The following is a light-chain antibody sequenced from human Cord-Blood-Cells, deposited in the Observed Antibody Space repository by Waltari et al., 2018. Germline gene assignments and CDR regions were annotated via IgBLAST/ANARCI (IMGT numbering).Light chain of an antibody. CDR2: DVS. Sequence: QSALTQPRSVSGSPGQSVTISCTGTSRDVGGYNYFPWYQQHPGKAPKLMIYDVSKRPSGVPDRFSGSKSGNTASLTISGLQAEDEADYYCCSYAGSYTWVFGGGTKLTVL. V-gene: IGLV2-11*01. J-gene: IGLJ3*02. CDR3: CSYAGSYTWV. CDR1: SRDVGGYNY.